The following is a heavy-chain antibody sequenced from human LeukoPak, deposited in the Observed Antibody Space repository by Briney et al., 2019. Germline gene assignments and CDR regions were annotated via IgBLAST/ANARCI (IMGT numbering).Heavy chain of an antibody. Sequence: GESLKISCXGSGYNFTGYWIAWVRQMTGKGLEWMGIIYPGDSDTRYSPSFQGQVAVSADKSISTVYLQWSSLKASDTAMYYCSRPDLGIWGQGTLVTVSS. V-gene: IGHV5-51*01. CDR2: IYPGDSDT. CDR3: SRPDLGI. CDR1: GYNFTGYW. D-gene: IGHD7-27*01. J-gene: IGHJ4*02.